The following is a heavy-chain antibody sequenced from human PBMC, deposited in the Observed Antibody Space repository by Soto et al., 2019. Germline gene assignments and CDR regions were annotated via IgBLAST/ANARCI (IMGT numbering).Heavy chain of an antibody. CDR3: ASYQDYDSSGRNAFDI. D-gene: IGHD3-22*01. V-gene: IGHV3-9*01. Sequence: EVQLVESGGGLVQPGRSLRLSCAASGFTFDDYAMHWVRQAPGKGLEWVSGISWNSGSIGYADSVQGRFTISRDNAKNSLYLHMNSLRAENTALYYCASYQDYDSSGRNAFDIWGQGTMVTVSS. CDR1: GFTFDDYA. CDR2: ISWNSGSI. J-gene: IGHJ3*02.